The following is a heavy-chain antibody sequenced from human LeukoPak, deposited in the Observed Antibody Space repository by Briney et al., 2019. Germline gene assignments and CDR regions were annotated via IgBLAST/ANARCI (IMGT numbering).Heavy chain of an antibody. CDR1: GFTFSSYG. V-gene: IGHV3-48*01. CDR3: AKDPIPDY. Sequence: GGSLRLSCAASGFTFSSYGMTWVRQAPGKGLEWVSYISSSSSTIYYADSVKGRFTISRDNAKNTLYLQMNSLRAEDTAVYYCAKDPIPDYWGQGTLVTVSS. CDR2: ISSSSSTI. J-gene: IGHJ4*02.